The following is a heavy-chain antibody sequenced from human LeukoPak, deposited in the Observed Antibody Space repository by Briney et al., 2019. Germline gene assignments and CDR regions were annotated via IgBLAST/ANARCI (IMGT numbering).Heavy chain of an antibody. J-gene: IGHJ5*02. CDR1: GDSITNSRYH. CDR3: ARHLMAVMDP. Sequence: SETLSLTCAVSGDSITNSRYHWGWVRQPPGKGLEWMASIYHTGSTYYNSSLKGRVTISVDTSKNQFSLELTSATAADTAVYYCARHLMAVMDPWGQGTLVTVSS. V-gene: IGHV4-39*01. CDR2: IYHTGST. D-gene: IGHD3-16*01.